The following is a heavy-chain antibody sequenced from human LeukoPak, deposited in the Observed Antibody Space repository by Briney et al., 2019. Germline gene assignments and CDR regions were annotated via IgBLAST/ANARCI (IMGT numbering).Heavy chain of an antibody. CDR2: ISSSGSTI. CDR3: ARFYSSGWCRY. D-gene: IGHD6-19*01. J-gene: IGHJ4*02. Sequence: GGSLRLSCAASGYTFSDYYMSWIRQAPGKGLEWVSYISSSGSTIYYADSVKGRFTISRDSAKNSLYLQMNSLRAEDTAVYYSARFYSSGWCRYWGQGTLVTLSS. V-gene: IGHV3-11*04. CDR1: GYTFSDYY.